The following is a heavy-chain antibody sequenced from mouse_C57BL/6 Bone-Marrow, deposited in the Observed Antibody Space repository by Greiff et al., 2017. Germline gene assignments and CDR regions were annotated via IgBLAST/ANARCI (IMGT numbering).Heavy chain of an antibody. D-gene: IGHD2-12*01. Sequence: QVQLQQPGTELVKPGASVKLSCKASGYTFTSYWMNWVKQRPGQGLEWIGNINPSDGGTNYNEKFKSKATLTVNKSSSTVYMQLSSLTSEASAGYYCTRIDSYCFDYWGQGTTLTVSS. J-gene: IGHJ2*01. CDR1: GYTFTSYW. CDR2: INPSDGGT. V-gene: IGHV1-53*01. CDR3: TRIDSYCFDY.